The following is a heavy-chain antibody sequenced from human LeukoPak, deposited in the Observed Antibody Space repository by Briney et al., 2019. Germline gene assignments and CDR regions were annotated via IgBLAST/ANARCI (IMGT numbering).Heavy chain of an antibody. CDR1: GYIFTNYW. CDR2: IYPGDSDT. D-gene: IGHD3-9*01. V-gene: IGHV5-51*01. Sequence: GESLKISCYNSGYIFTNYWIGWVRQVPGKGLEWMGIIYPGDSDTRYSPSFQGQVTISADKSISTAYLQWSSLKASDTAMYYCPRRSYDILTGYHDAFDIWGQGTMVTVSS. CDR3: PRRSYDILTGYHDAFDI. J-gene: IGHJ3*02.